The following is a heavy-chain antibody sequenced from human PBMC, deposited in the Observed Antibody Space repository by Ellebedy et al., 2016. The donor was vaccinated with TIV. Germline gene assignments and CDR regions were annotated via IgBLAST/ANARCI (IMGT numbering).Heavy chain of an antibody. Sequence: SETLSLTXAVYGGSFSGYYWSWIRQPPGKGLEWIGEINHSGSTNYNPSLKSRVTISVDTSKNQFSLKLSSVTAADTAVYYCARIGVYYDSSGHMAYGMDVWGQGTTVTVSS. CDR3: ARIGVYYDSSGHMAYGMDV. J-gene: IGHJ6*02. CDR2: INHSGST. CDR1: GGSFSGYY. V-gene: IGHV4-34*01. D-gene: IGHD3-22*01.